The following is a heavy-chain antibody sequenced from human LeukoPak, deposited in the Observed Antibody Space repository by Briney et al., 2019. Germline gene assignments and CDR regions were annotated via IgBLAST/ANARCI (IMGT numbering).Heavy chain of an antibody. D-gene: IGHD3-22*01. CDR3: ARRNYDSSGYYYVLDY. J-gene: IGHJ4*02. Sequence: AASVKVSCKASGYTFTGYYMHWVRQAPGQGLEWMGWINPNSGGTNYAQKFQGRVTMTRDTSISTAYMELSRLRSDDTAVYYCARRNYDSSGYYYVLDYWGQGTLVTVSS. CDR1: GYTFTGYY. CDR2: INPNSGGT. V-gene: IGHV1-2*02.